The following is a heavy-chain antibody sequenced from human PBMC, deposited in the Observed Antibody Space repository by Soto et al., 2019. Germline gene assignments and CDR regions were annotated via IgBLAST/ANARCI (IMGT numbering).Heavy chain of an antibody. CDR2: IYYSGST. J-gene: IGHJ6*02. D-gene: IGHD3-10*01. Sequence: NPSETLSLTCAVYGGSFSGYYWSWIRQHPGKGLEWIGYIYYSGSTYYNPSLKSRVTISVDTSKNQFSLKLSSVTAADTAVYYCASVTGSRYGNYYYYGMDVCGQGPTVTVS. V-gene: IGHV4-31*11. CDR3: ASVTGSRYGNYYYYGMDV. CDR1: GGSFSGYY.